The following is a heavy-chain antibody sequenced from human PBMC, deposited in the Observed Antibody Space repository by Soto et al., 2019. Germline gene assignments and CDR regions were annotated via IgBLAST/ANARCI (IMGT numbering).Heavy chain of an antibody. CDR1: GGSFSGYY. Sequence: SETLSLTCAVYGGSFSGYYWSWIRQPPGKGLEWIGEIKHSGSTNYNPSLKSRVTISVDTSKNQFSLKLSSVTAADTAVYYCARGASRRLERKRYNAFDIWGQGTMVTVSS. CDR3: ARGASRRLERKRYNAFDI. V-gene: IGHV4-34*01. D-gene: IGHD1-1*01. J-gene: IGHJ3*02. CDR2: IKHSGST.